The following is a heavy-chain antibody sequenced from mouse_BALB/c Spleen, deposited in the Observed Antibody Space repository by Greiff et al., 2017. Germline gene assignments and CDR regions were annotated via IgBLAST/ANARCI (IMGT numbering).Heavy chain of an antibody. J-gene: IGHJ3*01. D-gene: IGHD2-14*01. CDR1: GYAFSSYW. CDR3: AREYRYDAWFAY. CDR2: IYPGDGDT. V-gene: IGHV1-80*01. Sequence: QVHVKQSGAELVRPGSSVKISCKASGYAFSSYWMNWVKQRPGQGLEWIGQIYPGDGDTNYNGKFKGKATLTADKSSSTAYMQLSSLTSEDSAVYFCAREYRYDAWFAYWGQGTLVTVSA.